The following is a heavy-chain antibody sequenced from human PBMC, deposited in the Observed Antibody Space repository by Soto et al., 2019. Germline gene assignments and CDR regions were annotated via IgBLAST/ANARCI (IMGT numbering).Heavy chain of an antibody. CDR2: IYYSGST. CDR1: GGSTSSYY. Sequence: SETLSLTCTVSGGSTSSYYWSWIRQPPGKGLEWIGYIYYSGSTNYNPSLKSRVTISVDTSKNQFSPKLSSVTAAGTAVYYCASGEAVAGSFDYWGQGTLVTVSS. D-gene: IGHD6-19*01. V-gene: IGHV4-59*01. J-gene: IGHJ4*02. CDR3: ASGEAVAGSFDY.